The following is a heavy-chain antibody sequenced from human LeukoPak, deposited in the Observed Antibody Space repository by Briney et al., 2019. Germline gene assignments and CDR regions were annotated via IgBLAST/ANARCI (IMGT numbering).Heavy chain of an antibody. CDR3: ARGDVLLWFGELGIGNYGMDV. D-gene: IGHD3-10*01. CDR2: IYYSGST. CDR1: GGSVSSGSYH. J-gene: IGHJ6*02. Sequence: SETLSLTCTVSGGSVSSGSYHWSWIRQPPGKGLEWIGYIYYSGSTNYNPPLKSRVTISVDTSKNQFSLKLSSVTAADTAVYYCARGDVLLWFGELGIGNYGMDVWGQGTTVTVSS. V-gene: IGHV4-61*01.